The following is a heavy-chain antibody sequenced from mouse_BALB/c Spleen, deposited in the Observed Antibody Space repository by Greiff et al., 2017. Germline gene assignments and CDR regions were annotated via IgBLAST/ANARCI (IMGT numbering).Heavy chain of an antibody. J-gene: IGHJ1*01. V-gene: IGHV6-6*02. D-gene: IGHD1-1*01. CDR1: GFTFSNYW. Sequence: EVHLVESGGGLVQPGGSMKLSCVASGFTFSNYWMNWVRQSPEKGLEWVAEIRLKSNNYATHYAESVKGRFTISRDDSKSSVYLQMNNLRAEDTGIYYCTSYYGSSYGYPYWYFDVWGAGTTVTVSS. CDR3: TSYYGSSYGYPYWYFDV. CDR2: IRLKSNNYAT.